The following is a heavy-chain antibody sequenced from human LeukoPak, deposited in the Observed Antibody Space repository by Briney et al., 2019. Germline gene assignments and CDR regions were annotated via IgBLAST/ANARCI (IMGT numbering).Heavy chain of an antibody. Sequence: GGSLTLSCAASGLTLSSYAMSWVRQAPGKGLEWVSAISDSGNTYHADSVKGRFTISRDNSKNTVHLQMNSLRAEDTAVYYCAKGAYCSGGRCYLGDLDYWGQGTLVTVSS. J-gene: IGHJ4*02. CDR3: AKGAYCSGGRCYLGDLDY. CDR1: GLTLSSYA. CDR2: ISDSGNT. D-gene: IGHD2-15*01. V-gene: IGHV3-23*01.